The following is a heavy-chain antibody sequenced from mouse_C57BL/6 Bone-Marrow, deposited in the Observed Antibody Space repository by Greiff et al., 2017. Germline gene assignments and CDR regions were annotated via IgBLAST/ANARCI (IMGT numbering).Heavy chain of an antibody. CDR1: GFTFSSYG. V-gene: IGHV5-6*01. CDR3: ARQGRGYAMDY. Sequence: EVQLVESGGDLVKPGGSLKLSCAASGFTFSSYGMSWVRQTPDKRLEWVATISSGGSYTYYPDSVKGRFTISRDNAKNTLYLQMSSLKSEDTAMHYGARQGRGYAMDYWGQGTSVTVSS. CDR2: ISSGGSYT. J-gene: IGHJ4*01.